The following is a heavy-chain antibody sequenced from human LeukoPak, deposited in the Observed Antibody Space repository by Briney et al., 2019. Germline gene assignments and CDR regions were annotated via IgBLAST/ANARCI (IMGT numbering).Heavy chain of an antibody. Sequence: GGSLRLSCAASGSTFSSYGMHWVRQAPGKGLEWVAVISYDGSNKYYADSVKGRFTISRDNSKNTLYLQMNSLRAEDTAVYYCAKLTVTTRDYWGQGTLVTVSS. V-gene: IGHV3-30*18. J-gene: IGHJ4*02. D-gene: IGHD4-17*01. CDR3: AKLTVTTRDY. CDR1: GSTFSSYG. CDR2: ISYDGSNK.